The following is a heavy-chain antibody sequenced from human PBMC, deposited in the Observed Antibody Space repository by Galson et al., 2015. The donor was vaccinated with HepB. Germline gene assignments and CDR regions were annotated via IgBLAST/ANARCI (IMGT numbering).Heavy chain of an antibody. Sequence: SETLSLTCTVSGGSISSYYWSWIRQPPGKGLEWIGYIYYSGSTNYNPSLKSRVTISVDTSKNQFSLKLSSVTAADAAVYYCARDSTGGGGFDAFDYWGQGTLVTVSS. CDR1: GGSISSYY. CDR3: ARDSTGGGGFDAFDY. CDR2: IYYSGST. V-gene: IGHV4-59*01. D-gene: IGHD1-14*01. J-gene: IGHJ4*02.